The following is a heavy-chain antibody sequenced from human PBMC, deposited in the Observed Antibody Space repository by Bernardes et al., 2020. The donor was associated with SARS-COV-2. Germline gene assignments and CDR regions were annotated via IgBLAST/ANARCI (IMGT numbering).Heavy chain of an antibody. CDR3: ARDYSGSPPGAFDI. CDR2: INWNGGST. J-gene: IGHJ3*02. V-gene: IGHV3-20*04. D-gene: IGHD1-26*01. CDR1: GFTFDDYG. Sequence: GSLRLSCAASGFTFDDYGMSWVRQAPGKGLEWVSGINWNGGSTGYADSVKGRFTISRDNTKNSLYLQMNSLRAEDTALYYCARDYSGSPPGAFDIWGQGTMVTVSS.